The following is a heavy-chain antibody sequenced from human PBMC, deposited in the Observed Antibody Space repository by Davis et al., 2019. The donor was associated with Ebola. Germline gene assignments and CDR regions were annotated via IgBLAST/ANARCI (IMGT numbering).Heavy chain of an antibody. CDR2: TYYNSKWYN. CDR3: VRGWGRSGLDV. D-gene: IGHD3-16*01. V-gene: IGHV6-1*01. CDR1: GDSVSGSSGA. J-gene: IGHJ6*02. Sequence: HSQTLSLTCAISGDSVSGSSGAWNWIRQSPSRGLEWLGRTYYNSKWYNDYAASVKSRITVNPDTSKNQLSLQLNSVTPEDAAVYYCVRGWGRSGLDVWGQGTTVTVSS.